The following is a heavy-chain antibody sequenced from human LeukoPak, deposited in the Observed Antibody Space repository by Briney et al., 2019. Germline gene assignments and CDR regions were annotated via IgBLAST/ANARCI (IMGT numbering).Heavy chain of an antibody. CDR3: TRGLGEHGGVSDR. Sequence: GGSLRLSCAASGFTFSSAAMSWVRQAPGKGLEWVSTVSDTGSSTYYADSVKGRFTISRDNSKNTLYLQMNSLRAEDTAVYYCTRGLGEHGGVSDRWGQGTLVIVS. D-gene: IGHD3-16*01. J-gene: IGHJ5*02. CDR1: GFTFSSAA. V-gene: IGHV3-23*01. CDR2: VSDTGSST.